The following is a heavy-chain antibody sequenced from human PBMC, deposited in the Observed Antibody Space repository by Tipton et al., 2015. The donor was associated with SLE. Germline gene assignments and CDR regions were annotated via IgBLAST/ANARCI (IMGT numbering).Heavy chain of an antibody. CDR3: ARGAHGNAGSVFEY. CDR2: TYYRSKWYS. Sequence: GLVKPSQTLLLTCAISADSVSAISAAWNWIRQSPSRGLEWLGRTYYRSKWYSDYAVSVKSRMTINPDTSKNQFSLHLSSVTPEDTAVYYCARGAHGNAGSVFEYGGQGNLVTSSS. CDR1: ADSVSAISAA. J-gene: IGHJ4*02. D-gene: IGHD3-10*01. V-gene: IGHV6-1*01.